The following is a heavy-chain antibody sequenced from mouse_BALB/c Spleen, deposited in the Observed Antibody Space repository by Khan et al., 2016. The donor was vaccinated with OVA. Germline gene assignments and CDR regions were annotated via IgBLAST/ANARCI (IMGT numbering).Heavy chain of an antibody. CDR3: ARQGFYGMDY. CDR1: GFTFSTYG. J-gene: IGHJ4*01. Sequence: EVELVESGGDLVKPGGSLKLSCAASGFTFSTYGMSWVRQTPDKRLEWVATISRGGNYTYYPDSVQGRFTISRDNAKNTLYLQMSSLKSEDTAMYYCARQGFYGMDYWGQGTSVTVSS. CDR2: ISRGGNYT. V-gene: IGHV5-6*01.